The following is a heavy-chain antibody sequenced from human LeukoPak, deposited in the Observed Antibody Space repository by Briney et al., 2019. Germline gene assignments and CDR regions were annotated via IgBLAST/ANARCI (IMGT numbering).Heavy chain of an antibody. CDR3: AKDSGPYYYDSSVDY. Sequence: GGSLRLSCAASGFTFSSYGMHWVRQAPGKGLEWVAFIRYDGSNKYYADSVKGRFTISRDNSKNTLYLQMNSLRAEDTAVYYCAKDSGPYYYDSSVDYWGQGTLVTVSS. V-gene: IGHV3-30*02. J-gene: IGHJ4*02. CDR2: IRYDGSNK. D-gene: IGHD3-22*01. CDR1: GFTFSSYG.